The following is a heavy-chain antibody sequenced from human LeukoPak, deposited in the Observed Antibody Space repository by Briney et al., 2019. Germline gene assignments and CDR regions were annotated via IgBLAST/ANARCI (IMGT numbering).Heavy chain of an antibody. J-gene: IGHJ6*02. Sequence: GGSLRLSCAASGFTFSSYSMNWVRQAPGKGLEWVSYISSTSSTIYYADSVKGRFTISRDNAKNSLYLQMNSLRPEDTAVYYCARDQTYYYGMDVWGQGTTVTVSS. V-gene: IGHV3-48*04. CDR2: ISSTSSTI. CDR1: GFTFSSYS. CDR3: ARDQTYYYGMDV.